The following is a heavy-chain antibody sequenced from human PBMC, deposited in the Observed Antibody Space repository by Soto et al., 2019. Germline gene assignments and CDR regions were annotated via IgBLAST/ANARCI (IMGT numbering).Heavy chain of an antibody. Sequence: QMQLVQSGPEVKKPGTSVKVSCKASGFTFTSSAMQWVRQARGQRLEWIGWIVVGSGNTNYAQKFQERVTIARDMSTSTAYMELSSLRSEDTAVYYCAAEPYYYGSGSYLSYWGQGTLVTVSS. V-gene: IGHV1-58*02. CDR2: IVVGSGNT. J-gene: IGHJ4*02. CDR1: GFTFTSSA. D-gene: IGHD3-10*01. CDR3: AAEPYYYGSGSYLSY.